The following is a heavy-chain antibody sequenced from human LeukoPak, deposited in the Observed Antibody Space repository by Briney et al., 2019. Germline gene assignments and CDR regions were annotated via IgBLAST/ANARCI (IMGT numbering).Heavy chain of an antibody. CDR2: ISGSGCST. V-gene: IGHV3-23*01. CDR3: AKYYNAYCGGDCYFDY. D-gene: IGHD2-21*02. J-gene: IGHJ4*02. CDR1: GFTFSSYA. Sequence: GGSLRLSCAASGFTFSSYAMSWVRQAPGKGLEWVSAISGSGCSTYYADSVKGRFTISRDNSKNTLYLQMNSLRAEDTAVYYCAKYYNAYCGGDCYFDYWGQGTLVTVSS.